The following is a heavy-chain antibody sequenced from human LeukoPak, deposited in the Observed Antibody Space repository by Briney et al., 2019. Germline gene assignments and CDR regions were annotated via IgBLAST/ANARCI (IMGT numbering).Heavy chain of an antibody. D-gene: IGHD1-1*01. CDR2: ISGDSTYI. CDR3: ARVSGRLERQSDLDY. J-gene: IGHJ4*02. V-gene: IGHV3-21*01. CDR1: GFTLASYS. Sequence: GGSLRLSCAAPGFTLASYSMNCVRQAPGKGLEWVSSISGDSTYIYNAGSVKGRFTISRDNAQASLYLQMISLRADDTAVYYCARVSGRLERQSDLDYWGQGTLVIVSS.